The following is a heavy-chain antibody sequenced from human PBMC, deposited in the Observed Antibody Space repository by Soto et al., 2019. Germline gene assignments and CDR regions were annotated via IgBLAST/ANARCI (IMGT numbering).Heavy chain of an antibody. CDR3: ARQIASCWDSFDY. CDR2: IYYSGTT. D-gene: IGHD2-2*01. CDR1: GDSISSSSHY. Sequence: QLQLQESGPGLVKTSETPSLTCTVSGDSISSSSHYWGWIRQPPGKGLEWIGSIYYSGTTHYNPSLKSRVIITGDSPKNQFSLKVNSVTAADTAVYYCARQIASCWDSFDYWGQGALVTVSS. V-gene: IGHV4-39*01. J-gene: IGHJ4*02.